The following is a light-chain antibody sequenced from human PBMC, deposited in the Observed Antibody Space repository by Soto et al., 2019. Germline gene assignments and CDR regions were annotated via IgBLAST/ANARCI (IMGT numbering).Light chain of an antibody. CDR2: GGA. V-gene: IGKV3-20*01. Sequence: EIVLTQSPDTLSLSPGERVTLSCRASQNIYINSLAWYQQRPGQAPRLLIYGGATRATAVPDRFSGSGSGTDFALTISRLEPEDCAVYYCQQYGAPPLTFGPGTKVD. CDR1: QNIYINS. J-gene: IGKJ3*01. CDR3: QQYGAPPLT.